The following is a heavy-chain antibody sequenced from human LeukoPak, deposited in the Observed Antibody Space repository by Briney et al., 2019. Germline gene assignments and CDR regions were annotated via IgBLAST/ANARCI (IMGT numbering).Heavy chain of an antibody. CDR3: ARGDGSWSYYVPFDY. CDR2: INHTGST. CDR1: GGSFSGYY. V-gene: IGHV4-34*01. Sequence: SETLSLTCAVYGGSFSGYYWSWIRQPPGKGLEWIGEINHTGSTNYNPSLKSRVTISVDTSKNQFSLKLSSVTAADTAVYYCARGDGSWSYYVPFDYWGQGTLVTVSS. D-gene: IGHD3-10*01. J-gene: IGHJ4*02.